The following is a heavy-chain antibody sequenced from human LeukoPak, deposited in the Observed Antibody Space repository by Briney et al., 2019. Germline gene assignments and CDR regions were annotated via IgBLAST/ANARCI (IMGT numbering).Heavy chain of an antibody. J-gene: IGHJ4*02. D-gene: IGHD2-2*02. V-gene: IGHV1-2*02. CDR1: GYTFTGYY. CDR3: ARGGGYCSSTSCYTGLYDY. Sequence: ASVTVSCKASGYTFTGYYMHWVRQAPGQGLEWMGWINPNSGGTNYAQKFQGRVTMTRDTSISTAYMELSRLRSDDAAVYYCARGGGYCSSTSCYTGLYDYWGQGTLVTVSS. CDR2: INPNSGGT.